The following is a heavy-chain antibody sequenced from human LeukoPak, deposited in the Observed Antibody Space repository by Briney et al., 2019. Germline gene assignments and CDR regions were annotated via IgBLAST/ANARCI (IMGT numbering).Heavy chain of an antibody. D-gene: IGHD6-6*01. CDR1: GGSVSSGSYY. V-gene: IGHV4-61*01. J-gene: IGHJ4*02. CDR3: ARVDPDSSSTLEVFDY. CDR2: IYYSGST. Sequence: PSETLSLTCTVSGGSVSSGSYYWSWIRHPPGKGLEGIGNIYYSGSTNYNPSLKSRVTISVDTSKNQFSLKLSSATAADTAVYYCARVDPDSSSTLEVFDYWGQGTLVTVSS.